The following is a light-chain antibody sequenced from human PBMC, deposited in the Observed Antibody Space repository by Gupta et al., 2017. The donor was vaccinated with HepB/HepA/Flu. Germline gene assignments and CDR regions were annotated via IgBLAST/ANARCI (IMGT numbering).Light chain of an antibody. J-gene: IGLJ3*02. V-gene: IGLV4-69*01. CDR1: SGHSNYA. Sequence: VKLTCTLSSGHSNYAIAWHQQQPEKGPRYLMRLNSDGSHSKGDGIPDRFSGSSSGAERYLTISSLQSEDEADYYCQTWGTGIWVFGGGTKLTVL. CDR3: QTWGTGIWV. CDR2: LNSDGSH.